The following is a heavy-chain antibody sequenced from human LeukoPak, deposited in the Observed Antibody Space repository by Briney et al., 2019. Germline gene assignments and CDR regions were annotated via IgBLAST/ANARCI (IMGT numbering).Heavy chain of an antibody. CDR1: GGSISSSSYD. Sequence: SETLSLTCTVSGGSISSSSYDWAWIRQSPGKGVEWMGNINSGGSTYYTPSIKSRVPISVDTSKNQFSLKLSSVTAADKAIYFCARHSRSGSGGYENAFDIWGQGTMVTVSS. J-gene: IGHJ3*02. V-gene: IGHV4-39*01. CDR2: INSGGST. D-gene: IGHD5-12*01. CDR3: ARHSRSGSGGYENAFDI.